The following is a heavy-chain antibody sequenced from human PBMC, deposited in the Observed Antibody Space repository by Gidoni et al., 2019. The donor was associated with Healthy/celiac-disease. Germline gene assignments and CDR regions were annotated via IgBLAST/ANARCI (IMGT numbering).Heavy chain of an antibody. CDR3: ARGGGDGITMIADWFDP. V-gene: IGHV4-34*01. J-gene: IGHJ5*02. Sequence: QVQLQQWGAGLLKPSETLSLTCAVYGGSFSGYYWSWIRQPPGKGLEWIGEINHSGSTNYNPSLKSRVTISVDTSKNQFSLKLSSVTAADTAVYYCARGGGDGITMIADWFDPWGQGTLVTVSS. CDR2: INHSGST. CDR1: GGSFSGYY. D-gene: IGHD3-22*01.